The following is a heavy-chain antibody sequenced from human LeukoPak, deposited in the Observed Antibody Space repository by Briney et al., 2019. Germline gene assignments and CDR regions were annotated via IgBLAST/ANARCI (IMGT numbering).Heavy chain of an antibody. CDR2: IRSKAYGGTT. V-gene: IGHV3-49*04. CDR1: GFTFGDYA. J-gene: IGHJ6*03. D-gene: IGHD1-1*01. Sequence: GGSLRLSCTASGFTFGDYAMSWVRQAPGKGLEWVGFIRSKAYGGTTEYAASVKGRFTISRDDSKSIAYLQMNSLKTEDTAVYYCTREGNGVRGFLYYYYYMDVWGKGTTVTISS. CDR3: TREGNGVRGFLYYYYYMDV.